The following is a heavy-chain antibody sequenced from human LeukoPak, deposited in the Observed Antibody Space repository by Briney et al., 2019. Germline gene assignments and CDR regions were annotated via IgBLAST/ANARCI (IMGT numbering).Heavy chain of an antibody. CDR2: IIPIFGTA. Sequence: ASVKVSCKASGCTFSSYAISWVRQAPGQGLEGMGGIIPIFGTANYARKFQGRLTITADESQSTAYMELSSLRSEDTAVYYCARDLDSSGWYSSGAFDIWGQGTMVTVSS. CDR1: GCTFSSYA. J-gene: IGHJ3*02. V-gene: IGHV1-69*13. D-gene: IGHD6-19*01. CDR3: ARDLDSSGWYSSGAFDI.